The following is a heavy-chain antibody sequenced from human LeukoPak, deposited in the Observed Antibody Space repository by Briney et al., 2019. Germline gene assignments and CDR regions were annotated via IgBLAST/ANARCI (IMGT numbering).Heavy chain of an antibody. Sequence: SETLSLTCTVSGGSISSGSYYWSWIRQPAGKGLEWIGRIYTSGSTNYNPSLKSRVTISADTSKNQFSLKLISVTAADTAVYYCASRKLGNDYWGQGTLVTVSS. CDR1: GGSISSGSYY. J-gene: IGHJ4*02. CDR3: ASRKLGNDY. CDR2: IYTSGST. V-gene: IGHV4-61*02. D-gene: IGHD7-27*01.